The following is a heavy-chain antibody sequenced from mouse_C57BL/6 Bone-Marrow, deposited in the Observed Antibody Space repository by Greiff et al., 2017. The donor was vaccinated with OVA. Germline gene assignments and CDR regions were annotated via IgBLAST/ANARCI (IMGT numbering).Heavy chain of an antibody. CDR1: GYTFTSYW. CDR2: IDPSDSET. D-gene: IGHD2-5*01. V-gene: IGHV1-52*01. CDR3: ARGRYSNSPWFAD. J-gene: IGHJ3*01. Sequence: VQLQQSGAELVRPGSSVKLSCKASGYTFTSYWMHWVKQRPIQGLEWIGNIDPSDSETHYNQKFKDKATLTVAKSSSTPYMQLSSLTSEDSAVCYSARGRYSNSPWFADWGQGTLVTVSA.